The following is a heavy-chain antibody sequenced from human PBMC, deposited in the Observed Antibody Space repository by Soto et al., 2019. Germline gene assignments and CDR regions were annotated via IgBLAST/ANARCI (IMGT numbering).Heavy chain of an antibody. CDR1: GFTFSSYG. V-gene: IGHV3-33*01. CDR3: ARDRTIFGVVPDYFDY. D-gene: IGHD3-3*01. Sequence: PGGSLRLSCAASGFTFSSYGMHWVRQAPGKGLEWVAVIWYDGSNKYYADSVKGRFTISRDNSKNTLYLQMSSLRAEDTAVYYCARDRTIFGVVPDYFDYWGQGPLVTVSS. CDR2: IWYDGSNK. J-gene: IGHJ4*02.